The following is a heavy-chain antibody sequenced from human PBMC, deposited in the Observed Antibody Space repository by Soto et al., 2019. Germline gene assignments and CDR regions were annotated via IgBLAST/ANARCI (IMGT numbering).Heavy chain of an antibody. CDR2: INHSGST. CDR1: GGSFSGYY. J-gene: IGHJ5*02. V-gene: IGHV4-34*01. D-gene: IGHD3-3*01. CDR3: ASGLGRLRFLGWLFDP. Sequence: SETLSLTCAVYGGSFSGYYWSWIRQPPGKGLERIGEINHSGSTNYNPSLKSRVTISVDTSKNQFSLKLSSVTAADTAVYYCASGLGRLRFLGWLFDPWGQGTLVTVSS.